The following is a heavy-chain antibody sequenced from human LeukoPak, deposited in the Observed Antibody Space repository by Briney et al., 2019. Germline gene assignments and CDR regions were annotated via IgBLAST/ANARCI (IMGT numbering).Heavy chain of an antibody. D-gene: IGHD2-2*01. CDR3: PKGFVVVPAVFFSDS. J-gene: IGHJ5*01. CDR2: IKSKTDGGTT. CDR1: GFTFSNAW. Sequence: GGSLRLSCAASGFTFSNAWMSWVRQAPGKGLEWVGRIKSKTDGGTTDYAAPVKGRFTISRDDSKNTLYLQMNSLKTEDTAVYYCPKGFVVVPAVFFSDSGARGTLVTVPS. V-gene: IGHV3-15*01.